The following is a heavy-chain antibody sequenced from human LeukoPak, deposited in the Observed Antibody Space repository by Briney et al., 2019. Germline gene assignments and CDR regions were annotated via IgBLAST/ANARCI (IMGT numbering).Heavy chain of an antibody. J-gene: IGHJ4*02. Sequence: GGSLSLSYAASGFTFSSYGMSWVRQAPGKGLEWVSAISGSGGSTYYADSVKGRFTIARDNSKNTLYLQMNSLRAEDTAVYYCAKKGYSFGWRDSYYFDYWGQGALVTVSS. CDR2: ISGSGGST. D-gene: IGHD6-19*01. CDR1: GFTFSSYG. V-gene: IGHV3-23*01. CDR3: AKKGYSFGWRDSYYFDY.